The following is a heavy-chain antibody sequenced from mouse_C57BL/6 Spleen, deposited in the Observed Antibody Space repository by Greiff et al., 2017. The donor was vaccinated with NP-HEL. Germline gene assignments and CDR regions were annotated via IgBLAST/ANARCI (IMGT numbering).Heavy chain of an antibody. CDR1: GYTFTSYW. CDR2: IDPKSGGT. J-gene: IGHJ2*01. D-gene: IGHD4-1*01. Sequence: QVQLQQPGAELVKPGASVKLSCKASGYTFTSYWMHWVKQRPGRGLEWIGKIDPKSGGTKYNEKFKSKATLTVDKTSSTAYMQLSSLTSAASAVCGCARERLGFDDRGKGTTLTAAS. V-gene: IGHV1-72*01. CDR3: ARERLGFDD.